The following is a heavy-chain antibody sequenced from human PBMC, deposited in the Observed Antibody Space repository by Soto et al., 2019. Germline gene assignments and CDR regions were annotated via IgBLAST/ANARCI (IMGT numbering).Heavy chain of an antibody. D-gene: IGHD3-22*01. CDR1: RGTFTNYA. V-gene: IGHV1-69*13. CDR2: IMPFFGSG. CDR3: ARDRAGYYSHFVY. J-gene: IGHJ4*02. Sequence: SVKVSCKALRGTFTNYAFSWVRQAPGQGLEWMGGIMPFFGSGNYAQKFQGRINITADESTSSVYLELTSLRSEDTAVYYCARDRAGYYSHFVYWGQGTLVTVSS.